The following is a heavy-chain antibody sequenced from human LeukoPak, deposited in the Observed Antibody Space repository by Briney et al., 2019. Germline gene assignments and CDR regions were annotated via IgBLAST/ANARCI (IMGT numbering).Heavy chain of an antibody. CDR3: AKGGIVAKIKGDYFDY. CDR1: GFTFDDYA. D-gene: IGHD5-12*01. J-gene: IGHJ4*02. Sequence: GGSLRLSCAASGFTFDDYAMHWVRQAPGKGLEWVSGISWNSGSIGYADSVKGRFTISRDNAKNSLYLQMNSLRAEDMALYYCAKGGIVAKIKGDYFDYWGQGTLVTVSS. CDR2: ISWNSGSI. V-gene: IGHV3-9*03.